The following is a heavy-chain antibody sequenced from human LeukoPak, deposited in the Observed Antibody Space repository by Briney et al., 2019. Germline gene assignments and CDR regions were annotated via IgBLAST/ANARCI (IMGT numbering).Heavy chain of an antibody. CDR2: ISGTGGST. CDR3: AKDLIVVLPPARSNWFDP. CDR1: GFTFSSYG. Sequence: GGTLRLSCAASGFTFSSYGMTWVRQAPGRGLEWVSAISGTGGSTYYADSVKGRFTISRDNSKNTLYLQMNSLRAEDTAVYYCAKDLIVVLPPARSNWFDPWGQGTLVTVSS. J-gene: IGHJ5*02. D-gene: IGHD2-2*01. V-gene: IGHV3-23*01.